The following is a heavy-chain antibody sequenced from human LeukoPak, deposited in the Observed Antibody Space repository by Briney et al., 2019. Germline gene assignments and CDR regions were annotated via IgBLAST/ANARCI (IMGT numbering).Heavy chain of an antibody. D-gene: IGHD2-8*02. CDR2: IFPSGGEI. J-gene: IGHJ4*02. V-gene: IGHV3-23*01. Sequence: GGSLRLSCAASGFTFYSYAMIWVRQPPGKGLEWVSSIFPSGGEIHYADSVRGRFTISRDNSKSTLSLQMNSLRAEDTAIYYCATYRQVLLPFESWGQGTLVTVSS. CDR1: GFTFYSYA. CDR3: ATYRQVLLPFES.